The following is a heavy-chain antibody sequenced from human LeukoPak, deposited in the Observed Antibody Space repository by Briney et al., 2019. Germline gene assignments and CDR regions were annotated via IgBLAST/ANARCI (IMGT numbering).Heavy chain of an antibody. Sequence: SETLSLTCAVYGGSFSGYYWSWIRQPPGKGLEWIGEINHSGSTNYNPSLKSRVTISVDTSKNQFSLKLSSVTAADTAVYCCARAPSYYGSGSYRSSNWFDPWGQGTLVTVSS. CDR3: ARAPSYYGSGSYRSSNWFDP. CDR1: GGSFSGYY. D-gene: IGHD3-10*01. CDR2: INHSGST. V-gene: IGHV4-34*01. J-gene: IGHJ5*02.